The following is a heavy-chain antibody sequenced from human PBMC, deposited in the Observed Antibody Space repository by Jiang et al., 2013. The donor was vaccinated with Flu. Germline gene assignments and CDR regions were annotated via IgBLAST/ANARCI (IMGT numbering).Heavy chain of an antibody. CDR1: GFTFINAW. CDR2: IKNKAGGGTT. J-gene: IGHJ4*02. CDR3: RASGY. V-gene: IGHV3-15*01. Sequence: VQLVESGGGLVKPGGSLRLSCAASGFTFINAWLSWVRQAPGKGLEWVGRIKNKAGGGTTEYAPHVKGRFNISRDDSKNMLYLQMNNLKTEDTAVYYCRASGYWGPGTLVTVSS.